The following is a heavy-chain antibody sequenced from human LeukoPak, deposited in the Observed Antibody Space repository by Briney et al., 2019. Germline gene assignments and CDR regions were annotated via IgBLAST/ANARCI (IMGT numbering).Heavy chain of an antibody. Sequence: PGGSLRLSCEASGFTFSAYAMTWVRQAPGKGLEWVSSIGSDNKPHYSESVKGRFAISRDNSENTLYLQMNSLRAEDTAIYYCAKHYGSGTYYNYLDYWGQGTLVTVSP. CDR2: IGSDNKP. CDR3: AKHYGSGTYYNYLDY. J-gene: IGHJ4*02. D-gene: IGHD3-10*01. CDR1: GFTFSAYA. V-gene: IGHV3-23*05.